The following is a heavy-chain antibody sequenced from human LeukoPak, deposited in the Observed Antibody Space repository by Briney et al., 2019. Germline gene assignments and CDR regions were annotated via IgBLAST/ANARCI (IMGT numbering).Heavy chain of an antibody. CDR2: IYYSGST. Sequence: SETLSLTCTVSGGSISSYYWSWIRQPPGKGLEWIGYIYYSGSTNYNPSLKSRVTISVDTSKNQFSLKLSSVTAADTAVYYCARGRAVPAFYYYYGMDVWGQGTTVTVSS. J-gene: IGHJ6*02. CDR3: ARGRAVPAFYYYYGMDV. D-gene: IGHD2-2*01. V-gene: IGHV4-59*12. CDR1: GGSISSYY.